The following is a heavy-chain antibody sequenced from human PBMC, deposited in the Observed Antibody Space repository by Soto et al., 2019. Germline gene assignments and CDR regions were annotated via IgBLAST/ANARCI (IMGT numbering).Heavy chain of an antibody. Sequence: LRLSCAASGFTFSSYAMSWVRQAPGKGLEWVSGISGSGGSTYYAGAVKGRFTISRDNSKNTLSLQMNSLRAVDTAVYYCAKEWDKGSYFDYWGQGPLVTVSS. D-gene: IGHD3-10*01. CDR3: AKEWDKGSYFDY. J-gene: IGHJ4*02. CDR2: ISGSGGST. V-gene: IGHV3-23*01. CDR1: GFTFSSYA.